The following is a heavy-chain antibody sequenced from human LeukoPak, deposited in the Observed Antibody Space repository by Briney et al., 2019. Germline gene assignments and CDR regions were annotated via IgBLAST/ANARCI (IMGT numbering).Heavy chain of an antibody. J-gene: IGHJ4*02. Sequence: PSETLSLTCTVSGDSISSYSWSWIRQPPGKGLEWIGTIYYSGSTYYNPSLKSRVTISVDTSKNQFSLKLSSVTAADTAVYFCARRTNWYYFDYWGQGTLVTVSS. CDR2: IYYSGST. D-gene: IGHD1-1*01. CDR1: GDSISSYS. V-gene: IGHV4-59*04. CDR3: ARRTNWYYFDY.